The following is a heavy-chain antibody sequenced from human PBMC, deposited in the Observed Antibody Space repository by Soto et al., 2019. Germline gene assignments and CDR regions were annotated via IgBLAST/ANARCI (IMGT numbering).Heavy chain of an antibody. CDR3: TSGTGRSDFDY. V-gene: IGHV3-15*01. D-gene: IGHD3-3*01. Sequence: GGSLRLSCAASGFTFSDALMSWVRQAPGKGLEWVGRIKSKTEGATRDFAAPVKGRFAISRDDSKNTLYLQMNSLKIEDSAVYYCTSGTGRSDFDYWGLGTLVTVSS. CDR1: GFTFSDAL. CDR2: IKSKTEGATR. J-gene: IGHJ4*02.